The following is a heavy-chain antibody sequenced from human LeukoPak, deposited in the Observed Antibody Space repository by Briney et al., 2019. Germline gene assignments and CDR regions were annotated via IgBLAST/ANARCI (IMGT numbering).Heavy chain of an antibody. J-gene: IGHJ6*03. CDR3: ARVRNYDHYYMDV. CDR2: ISSNGGST. V-gene: IGHV3-64*01. CDR1: GFTFSSYA. Sequence: PGGSLRLSCAASGFTFSSYAMHWVRQAPGKGLEYVSAISSNGGSTYYANSVKGRFTISRDNSKNTLYLQMGSLRAEDMAVYYCARVRNYDHYYMDVWGKGTTVTVSS.